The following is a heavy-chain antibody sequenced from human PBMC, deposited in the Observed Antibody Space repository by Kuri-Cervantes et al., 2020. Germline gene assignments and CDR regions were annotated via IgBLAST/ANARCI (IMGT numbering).Heavy chain of an antibody. V-gene: IGHV3-23*01. CDR2: ISGSGGST. CDR1: GFTFSSYA. D-gene: IGHD2-2*01. CDR3: ARPALISSYYYMDV. J-gene: IGHJ6*03. Sequence: GGSLRLSCAASGFTFSSYAMSWVRQAPGKGLEWVSAISGSGGSTYYADSVKGRFTISRDNSKNTLYLQMNSLRAEDTAVYYCARPALISSYYYMDVWGKGTTVTVSS.